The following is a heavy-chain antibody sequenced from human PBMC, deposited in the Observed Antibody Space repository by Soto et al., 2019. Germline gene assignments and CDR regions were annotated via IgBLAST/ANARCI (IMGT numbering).Heavy chain of an antibody. CDR1: GFTFSSYA. V-gene: IGHV3-23*01. Sequence: GGSLRLSCAASGFTFSSYAMSWVRQAPGKGLEWVSAISGSGGSTYYADSVKGRFTISRTNSKNTLYLQMNSLRAEDTAVYYCAKAIGRYYYDSSGYYDYWGQGTLVTVSS. D-gene: IGHD3-22*01. CDR2: ISGSGGST. CDR3: AKAIGRYYYDSSGYYDY. J-gene: IGHJ4*02.